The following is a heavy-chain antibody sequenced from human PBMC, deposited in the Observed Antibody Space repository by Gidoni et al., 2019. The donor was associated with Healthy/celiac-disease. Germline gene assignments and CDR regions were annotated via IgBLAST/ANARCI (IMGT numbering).Heavy chain of an antibody. J-gene: IGHJ6*03. V-gene: IGHV3-23*01. D-gene: IGHD3-3*01. CDR2: ISGSGGST. CDR3: ANDGVVTYYYYYYMDV. CDR1: GLTFSSYA. Sequence: EVQLLESGGGLVQPGGSLRLSCAASGLTFSSYAMSWVRQAPGKGLEWVSAISGSGGSTYYADSVRGRFTISRDNSKNTLYLQMNSLRAEDTAVYYCANDGVVTYYYYYYMDVWGKGTTVTVSS.